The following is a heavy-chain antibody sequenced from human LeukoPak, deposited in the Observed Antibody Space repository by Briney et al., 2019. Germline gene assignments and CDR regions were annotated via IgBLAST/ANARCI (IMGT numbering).Heavy chain of an antibody. CDR3: ASGAPGQLELPLDY. CDR2: ISSSSSTI. CDR1: GFTFSSYS. Sequence: GGSLRLSCAASGFTFSSYSMNWVRQAPGKGLEWVSYISSSSSTIYYADSVKGRFHISRENAKNSLYLQMNSLRAEVTAVYYCASGAPGQLELPLDYWGQGTLVTVSS. D-gene: IGHD1-1*01. V-gene: IGHV3-48*04. J-gene: IGHJ4*02.